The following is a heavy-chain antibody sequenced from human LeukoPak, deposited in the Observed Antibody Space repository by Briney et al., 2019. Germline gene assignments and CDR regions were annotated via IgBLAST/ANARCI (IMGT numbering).Heavy chain of an antibody. V-gene: IGHV4-38-2*01. CDR1: GYSISSGYY. Sequence: SETLSLTCAVSGYSISSGYYWGWIRQPPGKGLEWIGSIYHSGSTYYNPSLKSRVTISVDTSKNQFSLSLTSVTAADTAVYYCASGRLGYNSPFDSWGQGTLVTVSS. D-gene: IGHD5-24*01. J-gene: IGHJ4*02. CDR3: ASGRLGYNSPFDS. CDR2: IYHSGST.